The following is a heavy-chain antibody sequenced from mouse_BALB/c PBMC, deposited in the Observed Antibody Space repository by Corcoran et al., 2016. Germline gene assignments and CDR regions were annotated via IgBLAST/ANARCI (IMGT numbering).Heavy chain of an antibody. V-gene: IGHV1-18*01. CDR1: GYTFTDYN. D-gene: IGHD1-1*01. J-gene: IGHJ2*01. Sequence: EVLLQQSGPELVKPGASVKIPCKASGYTFTDYNMDWVKQSHGKSLEWIGDINPRSGRTIYNQTFKGKATLTVDKSSSTAYMELRSLTSEDTAVYYCARWGITTFDYWGQGTTVTVSS. CDR2: INPRSGRT. CDR3: ARWGITTFDY.